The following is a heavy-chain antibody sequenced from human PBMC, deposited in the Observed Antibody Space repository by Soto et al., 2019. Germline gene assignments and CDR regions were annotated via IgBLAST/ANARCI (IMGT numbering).Heavy chain of an antibody. V-gene: IGHV3-30*18. D-gene: IGHD3-10*01. CDR1: GFTFSSYG. J-gene: IGHJ4*02. CDR3: AKDRFGESYYFDY. CDR2: ISYDGSNK. Sequence: QVQLVESGGGVVQPGRSLRLSCAASGFTFSSYGMHWVRQAPGKGLEWVAVISYDGSNKYYADSVKGRFTISRDNSKNKLYLQMNSLRAEDTAVYYCAKDRFGESYYFDYWGQGTLVNVSS.